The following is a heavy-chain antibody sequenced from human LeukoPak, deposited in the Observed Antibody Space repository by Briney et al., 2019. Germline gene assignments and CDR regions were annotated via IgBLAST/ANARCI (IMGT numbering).Heavy chain of an antibody. V-gene: IGHV3-7*01. J-gene: IGHJ6*03. D-gene: IGHD3-16*01. Sequence: PGGSLRLSCAASGSTFSSYWMSWVRQAPGKGLEWVANIKQDGSEKYSVDSVKGRFTISRDNAKNSLYMQMNSLRAEDTAVYYCARVMSASVWRSYGSYYYYYYMDIWGKGTTVTVSS. CDR1: GSTFSSYW. CDR3: ARVMSASVWRSYGSYYYYYYMDI. CDR2: IKQDGSEK.